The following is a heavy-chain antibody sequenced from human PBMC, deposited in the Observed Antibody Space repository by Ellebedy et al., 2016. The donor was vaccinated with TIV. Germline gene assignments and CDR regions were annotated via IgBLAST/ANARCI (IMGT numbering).Heavy chain of an antibody. J-gene: IGHJ4*02. CDR2: IYHSGST. V-gene: IGHV4-30-2*01. CDR3: ARARSPHLFGESRYFDY. D-gene: IGHD3-10*02. CDR1: GGSISSGGYS. Sequence: SETLSLTXAVSGGSISSGGYSWSWIRQPPGKGLEWIGYIYHSGSTYYNPSLKSRVTISVDRSKNQFSLKLSSVTAADTAVYYCARARSPHLFGESRYFDYWGQGTLVTVSS.